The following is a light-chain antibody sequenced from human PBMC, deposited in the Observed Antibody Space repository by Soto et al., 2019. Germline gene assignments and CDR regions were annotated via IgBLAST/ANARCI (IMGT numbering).Light chain of an antibody. CDR2: DVS. CDR3: SSYTTSNTRQIV. J-gene: IGLJ1*01. V-gene: IGLV2-14*01. Sequence: QSVLTQPAAVTESPGQSMTISCTETSSDVGGYNYVSWYQQHPGKAPKFMIYDVSNRPSGVSNRFSGSKSGNTASLTISGLQAEDEADYYCSSYTTSNTRQIVFGTGTKVTVL. CDR1: SSDVGGYNY.